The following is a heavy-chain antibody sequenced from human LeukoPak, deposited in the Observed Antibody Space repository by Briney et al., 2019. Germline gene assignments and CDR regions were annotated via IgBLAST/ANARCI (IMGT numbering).Heavy chain of an antibody. CDR1: GFTFSSYA. V-gene: IGHV3-23*01. Sequence: GRSLRLSCAASGFTFSSYAMSWVRQAPGKGLEWVSAISGSGGSTYYADSVKGRFTISRDNSKNTLYLQMNSLRAEDTAVYYCAKTLPHIVVVTAFDYWGQGTLVTVSS. CDR2: ISGSGGST. D-gene: IGHD2-21*02. CDR3: AKTLPHIVVVTAFDY. J-gene: IGHJ4*02.